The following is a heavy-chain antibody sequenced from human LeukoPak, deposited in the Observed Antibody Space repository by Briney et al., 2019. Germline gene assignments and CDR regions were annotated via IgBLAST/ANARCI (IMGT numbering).Heavy chain of an antibody. V-gene: IGHV4-34*01. CDR2: INHSGST. CDR3: ARGESGYYYYGMDV. D-gene: IGHD3-10*01. Sequence: SETLSLTCAVYGGSFSGYYWSWIRQPPGKGLEWIGEINHSGSTNYNPSLKSRVTISVDTSKNQFSLKLSSVTAADTAVYYCARGESGYYYYGMDVWGQGTTVTVSS. CDR1: GGSFSGYY. J-gene: IGHJ6*02.